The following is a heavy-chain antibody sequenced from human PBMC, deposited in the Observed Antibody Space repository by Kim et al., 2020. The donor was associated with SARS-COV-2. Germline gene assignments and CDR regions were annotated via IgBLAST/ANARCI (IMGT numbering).Heavy chain of an antibody. J-gene: IGHJ4*02. CDR1: GFTFSSYA. D-gene: IGHD2-8*01. Sequence: GGSLRLSCAASGFTFSSYAMHWVRQAPGKGLEWVAVISYDGSNKYYADSVKGRFTISRDNSKNTLYLQMNSLRAEDTAVYYCARDDYGVCYYWGQGTLVTVSS. V-gene: IGHV3-30-3*01. CDR2: ISYDGSNK. CDR3: ARDDYGVCYY.